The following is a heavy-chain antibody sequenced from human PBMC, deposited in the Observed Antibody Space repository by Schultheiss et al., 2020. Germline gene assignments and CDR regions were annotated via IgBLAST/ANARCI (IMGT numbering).Heavy chain of an antibody. D-gene: IGHD3-9*01. CDR1: GYTFTSYA. V-gene: IGHV1-2*02. Sequence: SVKVSCKASGYTFTSYAMNWVRQAPGQRLEWMGWINPNSGGTNYAQKFQGRVTMTRDTSISTAYMELRSLRSDDTAVYYCARGVRYFDWLFDDACDIWGQGKMVTVAS. CDR2: INPNSGGT. CDR3: ARGVRYFDWLFDDACDI. J-gene: IGHJ3*02.